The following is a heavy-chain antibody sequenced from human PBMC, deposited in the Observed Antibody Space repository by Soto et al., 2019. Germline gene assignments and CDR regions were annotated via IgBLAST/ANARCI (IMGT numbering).Heavy chain of an antibody. Sequence: ASVTVSCKTSGYTFTRYAMHWVRQAPGQRLEWMGWINAGNGNTKYSQKFQGRVTITRDTSASTAYMELSSLRSEDTAVYYCARVSLMVYAIEEGFDYWGQGTLVTVSS. V-gene: IGHV1-3*01. J-gene: IGHJ4*02. D-gene: IGHD2-8*01. CDR1: GYTFTRYA. CDR2: INAGNGNT. CDR3: ARVSLMVYAIEEGFDY.